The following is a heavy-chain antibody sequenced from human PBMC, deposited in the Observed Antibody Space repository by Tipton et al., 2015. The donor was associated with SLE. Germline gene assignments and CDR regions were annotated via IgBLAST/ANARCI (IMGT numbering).Heavy chain of an antibody. D-gene: IGHD5-18*01. J-gene: IGHJ4*02. CDR3: AKDYNYDYPDHN. CDR2: FHHSGST. CDR1: GGSINSYY. V-gene: IGHV4-59*12. Sequence: TLSLTCTVSGGSINSYYWNWIRQSPGKGLEWIGYFHHSGSTNYNPSLESRVTISIDKSRNQFSLKLNSVTAADTAVYYCAKDYNYDYPDHNWGQGTLVIVSS.